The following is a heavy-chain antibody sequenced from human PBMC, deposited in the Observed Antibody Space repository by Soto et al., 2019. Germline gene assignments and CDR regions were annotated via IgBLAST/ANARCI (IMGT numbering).Heavy chain of an antibody. CDR2: IRDSGHST. Sequence: EVQLLESGGGLVQPGGSLRLSCAASGFTFSTYSLTWVRRAPGRGLEWSPTIRDSGHSTHYADSVRGRFAISRDNSKNTLFLQMNSLRAEDTAVYYCARVKAQILSSGWYGGDDIWGQGTMVTVSS. J-gene: IGHJ3*02. CDR3: ARVKAQILSSGWYGGDDI. D-gene: IGHD6-19*01. CDR1: GFTFSTYS. V-gene: IGHV3-23*01.